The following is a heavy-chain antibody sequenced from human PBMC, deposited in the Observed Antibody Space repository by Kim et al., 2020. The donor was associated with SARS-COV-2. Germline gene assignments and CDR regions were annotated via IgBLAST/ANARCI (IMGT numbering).Heavy chain of an antibody. Sequence: GGSLRLSCAASGFTFDDYAMNWVRQAPGKGLEWVSGISWNSGTIDYVDSVMGRFTISRDNARKSLFLQMNSLRPEDTALYYCAKGRVAGSDTSYYYAMDVWGQGTTVIVS. CDR2: ISWNSGTI. CDR1: GFTFDDYA. D-gene: IGHD6-19*01. V-gene: IGHV3-9*01. J-gene: IGHJ6*02. CDR3: AKGRVAGSDTSYYYAMDV.